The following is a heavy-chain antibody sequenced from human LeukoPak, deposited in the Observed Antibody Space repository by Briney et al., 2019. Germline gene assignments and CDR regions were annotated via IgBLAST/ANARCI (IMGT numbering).Heavy chain of an antibody. CDR2: IFSSGSA. CDR3: AREGYTNGWYRN. Sequence: GGSLRLSCAASGFIVSSNYMSWVRQAPGKGLEWVSVIFSSGSAYYADSVKGRFTISRDNSKNTLYLQMNSLRAEDTAVYFCAREGYTNGWYRNWGQGTLVTVSS. V-gene: IGHV3-53*01. J-gene: IGHJ4*02. D-gene: IGHD6-19*01. CDR1: GFIVSSNY.